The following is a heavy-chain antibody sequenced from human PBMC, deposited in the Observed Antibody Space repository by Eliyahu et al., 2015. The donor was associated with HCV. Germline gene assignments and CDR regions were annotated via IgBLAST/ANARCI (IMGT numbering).Heavy chain of an antibody. J-gene: IGHJ3*02. Sequence: EVQLLESGGGLVQPGGSLRLSCAASGFTFSSYAMTWVRQAPGKGLEWVSAISNSGGSTYYADSVKGRFTISRDNSETTLYLQMNSLRAEDTAVYYCAKSPEMATRHALDIWGQGTMVTVSS. V-gene: IGHV3-23*01. CDR1: GFTFSSYA. CDR3: AKSPEMATRHALDI. CDR2: ISNSGGST. D-gene: IGHD5-24*01.